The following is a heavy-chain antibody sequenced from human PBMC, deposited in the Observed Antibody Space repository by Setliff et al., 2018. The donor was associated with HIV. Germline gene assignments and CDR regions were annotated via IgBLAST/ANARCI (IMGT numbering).Heavy chain of an antibody. CDR2: LDYTGNT. CDR1: GGAFTGRY. Sequence: SETLSLTCAVYGGAFTGRYWGWVRQPPGKGLEWIGELDYTGNTNHNPSLKSRVSTSVDMSKEQFSLTLKSVTAADTAVYYCVRVSAFIMSSSFYYYGMDFWGQGTTVTVSS. CDR3: VRVSAFIMSSSFYYYGMDF. J-gene: IGHJ6*02. V-gene: IGHV4-34*01. D-gene: IGHD3-10*01.